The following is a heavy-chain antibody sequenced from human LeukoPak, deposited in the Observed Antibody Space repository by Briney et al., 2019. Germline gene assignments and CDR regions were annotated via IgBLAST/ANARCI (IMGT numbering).Heavy chain of an antibody. V-gene: IGHV3-23*01. J-gene: IGHJ4*02. Sequence: GGSLRLSCAASGFTFSSYAMSWVRQAPGKGLEWVSAISGSGGSTYYADSVKGRFTISRHNSKNTLYLQMNSLRAEDTAVYYCAREMGYYDSSGYFDYWGQGTLVTVSS. D-gene: IGHD3-22*01. CDR1: GFTFSSYA. CDR2: ISGSGGST. CDR3: AREMGYYDSSGYFDY.